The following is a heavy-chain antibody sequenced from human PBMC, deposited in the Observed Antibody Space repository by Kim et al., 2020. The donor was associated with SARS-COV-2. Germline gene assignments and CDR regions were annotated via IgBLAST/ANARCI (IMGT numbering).Heavy chain of an antibody. D-gene: IGHD2-2*01. CDR1: GGSFSGYY. CDR2: INHSGST. V-gene: IGHV4-34*01. CDR3: ARDPIVVVPAAPARNYYYYYGMDV. J-gene: IGHJ6*02. Sequence: SETLSLTCAVYGGSFSGYYWSWIRQPPGKGLEWIGEINHSGSTNYNPSLKSRVTISVDTSKNQFSLKLSSVTAADTAVYYCARDPIVVVPAAPARNYYYYYGMDVWGQGTTVTVSS.